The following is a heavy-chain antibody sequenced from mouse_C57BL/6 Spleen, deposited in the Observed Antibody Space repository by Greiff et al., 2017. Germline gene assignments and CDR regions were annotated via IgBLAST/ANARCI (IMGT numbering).Heavy chain of an antibody. J-gene: IGHJ3*01. CDR3: ASVHYYGSSPWFAY. CDR1: GYAFSSYW. V-gene: IGHV1-80*01. D-gene: IGHD1-1*01. Sequence: QVQLQQSGAELVKPGASVTISCKASGYAFSSYWMNWVKQRPGKGLEWIGQIYPGDGDTNYNGKFKGKATLTADKSSSTAYMQLSSLTSEDSAVYFWASVHYYGSSPWFAYWGQGTLVTVSA. CDR2: IYPGDGDT.